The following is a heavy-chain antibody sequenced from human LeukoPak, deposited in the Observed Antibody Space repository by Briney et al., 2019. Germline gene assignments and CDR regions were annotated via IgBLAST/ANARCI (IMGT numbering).Heavy chain of an antibody. CDR3: ARDRGAYDSSGYYLQ. J-gene: IGHJ4*02. Sequence: PGGSLRLSCAASGFTFSSYAMSWVRQAPGKGLEWVSAISGSGGSTYYADSVKGRFTISRDNSKNTLYLQMNSLRAEDTAVYYCARDRGAYDSSGYYLQWGQGTLVTVSS. CDR1: GFTFSSYA. D-gene: IGHD3-22*01. CDR2: ISGSGGST. V-gene: IGHV3-23*01.